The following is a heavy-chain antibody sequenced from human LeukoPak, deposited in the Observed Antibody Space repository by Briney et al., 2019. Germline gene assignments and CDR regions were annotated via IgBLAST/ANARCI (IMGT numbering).Heavy chain of an antibody. V-gene: IGHV4-34*01. D-gene: IGHD3-3*01. CDR3: ARELLGSTIFGVVFPKEVWFDP. J-gene: IGHJ5*02. Sequence: KPSETLSLTCAVYGGSFSGYYWSWIRQPPGKGLEWIGEINHSGSTNYNPSLKSRVTISVDTSKNQFSLKLSSVTAADTAVYYCARELLGSTIFGVVFPKEVWFDPWGQGTLVTVSS. CDR2: INHSGST. CDR1: GGSFSGYY.